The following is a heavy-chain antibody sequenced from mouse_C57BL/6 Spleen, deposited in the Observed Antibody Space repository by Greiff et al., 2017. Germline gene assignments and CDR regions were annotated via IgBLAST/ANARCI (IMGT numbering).Heavy chain of an antibody. CDR1: GYAFSSYW. CDR3: ARFGKGYAMDY. D-gene: IGHD1-1*01. Sequence: QVQLQQSGAELVKPGASVKISCKASGYAFSSYWMNWVKQRPGKGLEWIGQIYPGDGDTNYNGKFKGKATLTADKSSSTAYMQLSSLTSEDSAVYFCARFGKGYAMDYWGQGTSVTVSS. CDR2: IYPGDGDT. J-gene: IGHJ4*01. V-gene: IGHV1-80*01.